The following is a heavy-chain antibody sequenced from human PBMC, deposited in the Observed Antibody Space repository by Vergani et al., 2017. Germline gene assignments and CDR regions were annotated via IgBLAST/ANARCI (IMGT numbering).Heavy chain of an antibody. CDR2: INTNGRTT. CDR1: GFIFSDYY. Sequence: QVQLVESGGGLVKPGGSLRLSCVASGFIFSDYYMTWIRQAPGKGLEWVSFINTNGRTTYYADFAKGRFTISRDNAKNSLYLQLNSLRDDDTAVFYCVRGYNWDDPPHWGHGTLVTVSS. CDR3: VRGYNWDDPPH. D-gene: IGHD1-20*01. V-gene: IGHV3-11*04. J-gene: IGHJ4*01.